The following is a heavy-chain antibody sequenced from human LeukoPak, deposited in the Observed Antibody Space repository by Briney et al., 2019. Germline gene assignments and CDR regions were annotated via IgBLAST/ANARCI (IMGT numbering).Heavy chain of an antibody. CDR3: AREWVDTAMVTTLNWFDP. Sequence: GSVKVSCKASGYTFTGYYMHWVRQAPGQGLEWMGWINTNSGGTNYAQKFQGRVTMSRDTSISTAYMELSRLRSDDTAVYYCAREWVDTAMVTTLNWFDPWGQGTLVTVSS. J-gene: IGHJ5*02. V-gene: IGHV1-2*02. CDR1: GYTFTGYY. CDR2: INTNSGGT. D-gene: IGHD5-18*01.